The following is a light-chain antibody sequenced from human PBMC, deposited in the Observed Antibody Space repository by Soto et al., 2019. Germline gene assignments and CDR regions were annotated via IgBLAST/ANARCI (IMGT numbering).Light chain of an antibody. CDR3: QQYNNWPIT. CDR2: GAS. CDR1: QSVSSN. Sequence: EIVMTQSPATLSVSPGERATLSCRASQSVSSNFAWYQQKPGQAPSLLLYGASTRATGIPARFSGSGSGTEFTLTISSLQSEDFAVYYCQQYNNWPITFGQGTRLEIK. J-gene: IGKJ5*01. V-gene: IGKV3-15*01.